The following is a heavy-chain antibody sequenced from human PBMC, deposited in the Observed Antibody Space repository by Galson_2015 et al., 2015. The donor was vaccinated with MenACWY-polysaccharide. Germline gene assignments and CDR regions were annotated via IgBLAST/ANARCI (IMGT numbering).Heavy chain of an antibody. V-gene: IGHV3-15*01. CDR2: IKSKPNGGTI. Sequence: SLRLSCAGSGFIFSNAWMNWVRQAPGKGLEWVGRIKSKPNGGTIEYAAPVKDRFTISRDDSKNTVYVQMNSLKTEDTAVYYCSTGDGHTTGFDYWGQGALVIVSS. CDR1: GFIFSNAW. J-gene: IGHJ4*02. D-gene: IGHD2-8*02. CDR3: STGDGHTTGFDY.